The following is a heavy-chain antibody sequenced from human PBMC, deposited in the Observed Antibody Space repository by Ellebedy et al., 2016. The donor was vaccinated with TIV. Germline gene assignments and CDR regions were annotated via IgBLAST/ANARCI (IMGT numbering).Heavy chain of an antibody. CDR3: ARRITIFGVPVDGMDV. J-gene: IGHJ6*02. Sequence: ASVKVSCKASGDTFSNYAISWVRQAPGQGLEWMGSVIPPLGSPEYAQKFQGRVTITADESTNTAYMELRSLRSDDTAVYYCARRITIFGVPVDGMDVWGQGTTVTVSS. D-gene: IGHD3-3*01. CDR1: GDTFSNYA. CDR2: VIPPLGSP. V-gene: IGHV1-69*11.